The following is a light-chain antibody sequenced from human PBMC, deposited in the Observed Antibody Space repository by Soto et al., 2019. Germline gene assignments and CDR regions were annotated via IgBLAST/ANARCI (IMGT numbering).Light chain of an antibody. CDR1: SSDVGGYNY. V-gene: IGLV2-14*01. Sequence: QSALTQPASVSGSPGQSITISCTGTSSDVGGYNYVSWYQQHPDKAPKLMIYEVSNRPSGVSNRFSGSKSGNTASLTISGLQAEDEADYYCSSNTSSSTLVFGTGTKVTLL. CDR2: EVS. CDR3: SSNTSSSTLV. J-gene: IGLJ1*01.